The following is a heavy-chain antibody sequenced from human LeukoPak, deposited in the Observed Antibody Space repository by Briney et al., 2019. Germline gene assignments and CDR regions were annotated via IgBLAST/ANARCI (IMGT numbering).Heavy chain of an antibody. V-gene: IGHV3-66*01. Sequence: GGSLRLSCAASGFTVSSNYMSWVRQAPGKGLEWVSLIYSGGSTFYADSVKGRFTISRDNSKNTLYLQMNSLRAEDTAVYYCARGSYCSGGSCYSDYWGQGTLVTVSS. D-gene: IGHD2-15*01. CDR2: IYSGGST. CDR3: ARGSYCSGGSCYSDY. CDR1: GFTVSSNY. J-gene: IGHJ4*02.